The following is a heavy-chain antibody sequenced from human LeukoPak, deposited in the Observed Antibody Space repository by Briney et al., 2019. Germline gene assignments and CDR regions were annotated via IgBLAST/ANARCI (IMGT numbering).Heavy chain of an antibody. CDR1: GYTFTSYG. CDR3: ARGYDSSGWYYYYYYGMDV. V-gene: IGHV1-18*01. J-gene: IGHJ6*02. Sequence: ASAKVSCKASGYTFTSYGISWVRQAPGQGLEWMGWISAYNGNTNYAQKLQGRVTMTTDTSTSTAYMELRSLRSDDTAVYYCARGYDSSGWYYYYYYGMDVWGQGTTVTVSS. D-gene: IGHD6-19*01. CDR2: ISAYNGNT.